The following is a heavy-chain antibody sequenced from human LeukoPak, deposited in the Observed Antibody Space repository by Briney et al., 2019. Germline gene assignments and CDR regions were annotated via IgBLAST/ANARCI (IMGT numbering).Heavy chain of an antibody. CDR2: ISGSGGST. CDR3: AKDKEAARCSFDY. Sequence: PGGSLRLSCAASGFTFRSYAMSWVRQAPGKGLEWVSAISGSGGSTYYADSVKGRFTISRDNSKNTLYLQMNSLRAEDTAVYYCAKDKEAARCSFDYWGQGTLVTVSS. V-gene: IGHV3-23*01. CDR1: GFTFRSYA. J-gene: IGHJ4*02. D-gene: IGHD6-6*01.